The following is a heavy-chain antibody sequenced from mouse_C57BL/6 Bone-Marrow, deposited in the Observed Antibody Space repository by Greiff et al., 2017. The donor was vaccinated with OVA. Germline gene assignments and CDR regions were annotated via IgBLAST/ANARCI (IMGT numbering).Heavy chain of an antibody. J-gene: IGHJ4*01. D-gene: IGHD1-2*01. V-gene: IGHV3-6*01. CDR3: ARDRLLYAMDY. Sequence: EVKLMESGPGLVKPSQSLSLTCSVTGYSITSGYYWNWIRPFPGNKLEWMVYISYDGSNNYNPSLKNRISITRDTSKNQFFLKLNSVTNEDTATYYCARDRLLYAMDYWGQGTSVTVSS. CDR1: GYSITSGYY. CDR2: ISYDGSN.